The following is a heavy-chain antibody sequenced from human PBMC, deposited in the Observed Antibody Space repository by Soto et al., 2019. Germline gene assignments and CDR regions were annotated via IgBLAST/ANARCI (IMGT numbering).Heavy chain of an antibody. CDR2: IWYDGSNK. J-gene: IGHJ4*02. D-gene: IGHD5-12*01. V-gene: IGHV3-33*01. CDR1: GFTFSSYG. Sequence: PGGSLSLSWAAAGFTFSSYGIHWVRQAPGKGLEWVAVIWYDGSNKYYADSVKGRFTISRDNSKNTLYLQMNSLRAEDTAVYYCARDLGGYSGYRGSVDYWGQGTLVTVSS. CDR3: ARDLGGYSGYRGSVDY.